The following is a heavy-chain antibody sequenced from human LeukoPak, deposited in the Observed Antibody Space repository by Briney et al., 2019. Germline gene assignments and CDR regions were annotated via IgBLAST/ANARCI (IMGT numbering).Heavy chain of an antibody. CDR2: ISAFNGNT. V-gene: IGHV1-18*04. J-gene: IGHJ4*02. Sequence: ASVKVSGKASGYTFSSYGIIWVRQAPGQGLEWMGWISAFNGNTNSAQKLHGRVSMTTDTSTSTAYKELRSLRSDDSAVYYCARDLRVSRVAVAGRGDSYWGQGTLVTVSS. D-gene: IGHD6-19*01. CDR1: GYTFSSYG. CDR3: ARDLRVSRVAVAGRGDSY.